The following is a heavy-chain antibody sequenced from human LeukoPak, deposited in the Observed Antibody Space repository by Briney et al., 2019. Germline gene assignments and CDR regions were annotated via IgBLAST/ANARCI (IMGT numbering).Heavy chain of an antibody. Sequence: SVKVSCKASGGTFSSYAISWVRQAPGQGLEWMGGIIPIFGTANYAQKFQGRVTITADESTRTAYMELSSLRSEDTAVYYCASGRSGWYYFDYWGQGTLVTVSS. J-gene: IGHJ4*02. CDR3: ASGRSGWYYFDY. V-gene: IGHV1-69*13. CDR2: IIPIFGTA. CDR1: GGTFSSYA. D-gene: IGHD6-19*01.